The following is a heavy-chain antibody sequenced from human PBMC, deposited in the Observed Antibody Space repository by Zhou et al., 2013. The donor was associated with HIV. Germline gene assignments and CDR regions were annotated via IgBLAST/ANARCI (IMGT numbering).Heavy chain of an antibody. CDR1: GYIFNQYG. CDR3: NRGMQRWVNDAFDI. V-gene: IGHV1-18*01. D-gene: IGHD3-16*01. CDR2: VDPYNGDT. J-gene: IGHJ3*02. Sequence: QVQLMQSGTEVKKPGASVKVSCKPSGYIFNQYGLHWLRQAPGQRPEWMGWVDPYNGDTTYSDNFLGRVTMTRDTSTNTVNMQLGTLTSKDTAVYYCNRGMQRWVNDAFDIWGQGTMVTVSS.